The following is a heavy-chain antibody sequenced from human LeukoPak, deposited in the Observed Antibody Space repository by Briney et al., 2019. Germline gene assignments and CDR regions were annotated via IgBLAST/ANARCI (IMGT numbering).Heavy chain of an antibody. Sequence: GASVKVSCKASGGTFSSYAISWVRQAPGQGLEWMGGIIPIFGTANYAQKFQGRVTITTDESTSTAYMELSSLRSEDTAVYYCATPLEAARGCFDYWGQGTLVTVSS. CDR2: IIPIFGTA. CDR3: ATPLEAARGCFDY. J-gene: IGHJ4*02. CDR1: GGTFSSYA. D-gene: IGHD6-6*01. V-gene: IGHV1-69*05.